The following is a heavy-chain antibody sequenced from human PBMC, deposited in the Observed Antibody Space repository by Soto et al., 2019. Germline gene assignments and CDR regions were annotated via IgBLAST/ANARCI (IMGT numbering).Heavy chain of an antibody. V-gene: IGHV1-58*01. CDR2: IVVGSGNT. J-gene: IGHJ3*02. Sequence: SVKVSCKASGFTFTSSAVQWVRQARGQRLEWIGWIVVGSGNTNYAQKFQERVTITRDMSTSTAYMELSSLRSEDTAVYYCAADKGYGSGSYYTHDAFAIWGQGTMVTVSS. CDR1: GFTFTSSA. D-gene: IGHD3-10*01. CDR3: AADKGYGSGSYYTHDAFAI.